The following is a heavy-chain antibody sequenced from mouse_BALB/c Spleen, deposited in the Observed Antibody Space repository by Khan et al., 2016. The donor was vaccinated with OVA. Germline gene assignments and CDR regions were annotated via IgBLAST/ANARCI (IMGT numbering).Heavy chain of an antibody. CDR1: GYSITSGYG. V-gene: IGHV3-2*02. CDR3: AGTARLKY. J-gene: IGHJ2*01. CDR2: ISYSGST. D-gene: IGHD1-2*01. Sequence: EVQLVESGPGLVKPSQSLSLTCTVTGYSITSGYGWNWIRQFPGNKLEWMGHISYSGSTNYNQTLKSRISITRDTSKNQFYLQLNSVTTEDTATYYCAGTARLKYWGQGTTLTVSS.